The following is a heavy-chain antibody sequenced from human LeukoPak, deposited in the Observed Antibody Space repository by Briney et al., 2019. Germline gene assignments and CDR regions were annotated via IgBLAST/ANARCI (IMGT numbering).Heavy chain of an antibody. CDR2: IYNSGRT. CDR1: VGSIRSDY. Sequence: SGTLSLTCTLSVGSIRSDYWSCIRQPPGKGRELIGYIYNSGRTNYNPSLKSRVTISVDTSKNQFSLKLSSVTAADTAVYYCARARIAYYFDYWGQGTLVTVSS. V-gene: IGHV4-59*01. CDR3: ARARIAYYFDY. D-gene: IGHD2-21*01. J-gene: IGHJ4*02.